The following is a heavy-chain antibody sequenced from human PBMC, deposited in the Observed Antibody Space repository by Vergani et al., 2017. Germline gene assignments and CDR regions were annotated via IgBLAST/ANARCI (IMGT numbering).Heavy chain of an antibody. J-gene: IGHJ4*02. Sequence: QVQLVESGGGVVQRGGSLRLSCATSGFTLSNYDMQWIRQGPGKGREYVAFIQFDGSNQYYADSVKGRFTLSRDFSKNTLYLQMNSLRTDDTATYYCAKHFRGWGSDYWGQGTQVIVSS. CDR2: IQFDGSNQ. V-gene: IGHV3-30*02. D-gene: IGHD3-16*01. CDR1: GFTLSNYD. CDR3: AKHFRGWGSDY.